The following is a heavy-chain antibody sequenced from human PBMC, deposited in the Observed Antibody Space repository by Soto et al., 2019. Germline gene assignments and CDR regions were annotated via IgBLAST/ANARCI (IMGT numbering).Heavy chain of an antibody. J-gene: IGHJ4*02. D-gene: IGHD6-19*01. CDR1: GFTFSSYA. CDR3: ATYSSGWYDQGLFDY. Sequence: GGSLRLSCAASGFTFSSYAMHWVRQAPGKGLEWVAVISYDGSNKYYADSVKGRFTISRDNSKNTLYLQMNSLRAEDTAVYYCATYSSGWYDQGLFDYWGQGTLVTVSS. CDR2: ISYDGSNK. V-gene: IGHV3-30*04.